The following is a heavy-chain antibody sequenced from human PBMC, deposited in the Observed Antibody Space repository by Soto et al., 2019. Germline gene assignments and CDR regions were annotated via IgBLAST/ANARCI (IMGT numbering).Heavy chain of an antibody. Sequence: SETLSLTCTVSGGSISSSSYYWGWIRQPPGKGLEWIGSIYYSGSTYYNPSLKSRVTISVDTSKNQFSLKLSSVTAADTAVYYCANLPGGYANGGYWGQGTLVTVSS. CDR1: GGSISSSSYY. CDR2: IYYSGST. CDR3: ANLPGGYANGGY. J-gene: IGHJ4*02. D-gene: IGHD5-12*01. V-gene: IGHV4-39*01.